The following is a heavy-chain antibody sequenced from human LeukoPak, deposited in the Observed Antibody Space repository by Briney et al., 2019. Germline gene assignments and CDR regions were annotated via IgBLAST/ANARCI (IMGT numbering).Heavy chain of an antibody. D-gene: IGHD2-15*01. J-gene: IGHJ4*01. Sequence: PGGSLRLSCAASGFTFSDYYMSWIRQAPGKGLEWLSYISGINSYTNYADSVKGRFTISRDNAKNSLYLQMNSLRAEDTAVYYCARAERRGGDYWGRGTLVTVSS. CDR2: ISGINSYT. CDR1: GFTFSDYY. V-gene: IGHV3-11*05. CDR3: ARAERRGGDY.